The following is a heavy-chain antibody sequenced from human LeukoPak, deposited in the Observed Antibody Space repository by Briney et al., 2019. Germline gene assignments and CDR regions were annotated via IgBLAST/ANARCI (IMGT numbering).Heavy chain of an antibody. CDR1: GFTFSSYS. J-gene: IGHJ3*02. Sequence: GGSLRLSCAASGFTFSSYSMNWVRQAPGRGLEWVSSISSRSSYIYYADSVKGRFTLSRDNAENSLYLQMNSLRAEDTAVYYCARETYYGSGSFPAPFDIWGQGTMVTVSA. CDR2: ISSRSSYI. CDR3: ARETYYGSGSFPAPFDI. V-gene: IGHV3-21*01. D-gene: IGHD3-10*01.